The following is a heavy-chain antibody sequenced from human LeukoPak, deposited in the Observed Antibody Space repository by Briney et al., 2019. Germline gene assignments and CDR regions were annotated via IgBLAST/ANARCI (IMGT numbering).Heavy chain of an antibody. Sequence: GGSLRLSCAASGSTFSSYAMSWVRQAPGKGLEWVSAISGSGGSTYYADSVKGRFTISRDNSKNTLYLQMNSLRAEDTAVYYCAREFGDFWTNWFDPWGQGTLVTVSS. J-gene: IGHJ5*02. D-gene: IGHD3/OR15-3a*01. V-gene: IGHV3-23*01. CDR1: GSTFSSYA. CDR2: ISGSGGST. CDR3: AREFGDFWTNWFDP.